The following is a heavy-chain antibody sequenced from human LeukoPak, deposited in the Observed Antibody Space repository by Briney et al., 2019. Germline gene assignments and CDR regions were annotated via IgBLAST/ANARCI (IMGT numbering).Heavy chain of an antibody. CDR1: GFTFSSYA. D-gene: IGHD3-3*01. Sequence: GGSLRLSCAASGFTFSSYAMSWVRQAPGKGLEWVSAISGSGGSTYYADSVKGRFTISRDNSKNTLYLQMNSLGAEDTAVYYCAEDNTRVFGVAGLFDYWGQGTLVTVSS. V-gene: IGHV3-23*01. CDR3: AEDNTRVFGVAGLFDY. J-gene: IGHJ4*02. CDR2: ISGSGGST.